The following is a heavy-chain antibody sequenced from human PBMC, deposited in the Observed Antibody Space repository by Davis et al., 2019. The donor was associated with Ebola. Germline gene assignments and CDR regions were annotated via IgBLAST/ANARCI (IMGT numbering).Heavy chain of an antibody. Sequence: PGGSLRLSCGASGFTFSSYAMSWVRQAPGKGLEWVSGISGSGGSTYYADSVKGRFTISRDNSKNMLYLQMNSLRAEDTAVYHCAGGRGSRGYLRDSWGQGTLVTVSS. D-gene: IGHD3-10*01. J-gene: IGHJ5*01. CDR2: ISGSGGST. CDR3: AGGRGSRGYLRDS. CDR1: GFTFSSYA. V-gene: IGHV3-23*01.